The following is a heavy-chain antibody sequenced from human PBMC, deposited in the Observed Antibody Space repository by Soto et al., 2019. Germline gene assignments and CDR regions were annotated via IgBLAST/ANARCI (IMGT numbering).Heavy chain of an antibody. CDR3: VKDGSSGWPYFYDMAV. V-gene: IGHV3-23*01. CDR1: GFTFSSYA. CDR2: ISGSGGST. Sequence: GGSLRLSCAASGFTFSSYAMSWVRQAPGKGLEWVSAISGSGGSTYYADSVKGRFTISRDNSKNTLYLQMSSLRAEDTAVYYCVKDGSSGWPYFYDMAVWGQGTTVTVSS. J-gene: IGHJ6*02. D-gene: IGHD6-19*01.